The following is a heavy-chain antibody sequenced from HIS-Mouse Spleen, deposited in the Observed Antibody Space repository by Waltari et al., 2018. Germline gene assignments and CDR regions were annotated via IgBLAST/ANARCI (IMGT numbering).Heavy chain of an antibody. J-gene: IGHJ2*01. CDR2: IYYSGST. D-gene: IGHD6-13*01. CDR1: GGPIRTSSYY. Sequence: QLQLQEPGPGLVKPSETLSLTCTVSGGPIRTSSYYWGWIRQPPGKGLEWIGSIYYSGSTYYNPSLKSRVTISVDTSKNQFSLKLSSVTAADTAVYYCAREIPYSSSWYDWYFDLWGRGTLVTVSS. CDR3: AREIPYSSSWYDWYFDL. V-gene: IGHV4-39*07.